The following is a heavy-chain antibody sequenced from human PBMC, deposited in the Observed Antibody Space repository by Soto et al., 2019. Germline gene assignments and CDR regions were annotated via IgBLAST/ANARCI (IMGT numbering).Heavy chain of an antibody. CDR3: ARGSHYDFWSGYFYGMDV. J-gene: IGHJ6*02. CDR1: GYTFTSYD. V-gene: IGHV1-8*01. CDR2: MNPNSGNT. Sequence: GASVKVSCKASGYTFTSYDINWVRQATGQGLEWMGWMNPNSGNTGYAQKFQGRVTMTRNTSISTAYRELSSLRSEDTAVYYCARGSHYDFWSGYFYGMDVWGQGTTVTVSS. D-gene: IGHD3-3*01.